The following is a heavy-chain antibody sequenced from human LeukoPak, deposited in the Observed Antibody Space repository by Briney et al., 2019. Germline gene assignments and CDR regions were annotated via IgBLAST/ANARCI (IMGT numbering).Heavy chain of an antibody. Sequence: GGSLRLSCAASGFTFSSYAMSWVRQAPGKGPEWVSAISGSGGSTYYADSVKGRFTISRDNSKNTLYLQMNSLRAEDTAVYYCAKDRDDGSGTDYFDYWGQGTLVTVSS. CDR1: GFTFSSYA. J-gene: IGHJ4*02. D-gene: IGHD3-10*01. V-gene: IGHV3-23*01. CDR3: AKDRDDGSGTDYFDY. CDR2: ISGSGGST.